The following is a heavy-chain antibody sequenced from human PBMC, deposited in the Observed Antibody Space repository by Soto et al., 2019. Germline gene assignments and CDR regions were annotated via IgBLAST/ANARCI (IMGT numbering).Heavy chain of an antibody. CDR2: INHSGST. J-gene: IGHJ5*02. Sequence: SETLSLTCAVYGGSFSGYYWSWIRQPPGKGLEWIGEINHSGSTNYNPSLKSRVTISVDTSKNQFSLKLSSVTAADTAVYYCARGGPRNNYYDSSGSLDPWGQGTLVTVSS. D-gene: IGHD3-22*01. V-gene: IGHV4-34*01. CDR1: GGSFSGYY. CDR3: ARGGPRNNYYDSSGSLDP.